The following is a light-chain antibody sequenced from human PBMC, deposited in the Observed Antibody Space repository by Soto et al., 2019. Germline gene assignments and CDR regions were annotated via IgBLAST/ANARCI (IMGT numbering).Light chain of an antibody. CDR3: QQYGTLIT. CDR2: GAS. J-gene: IGKJ5*01. Sequence: EIVLTQSPGTQSLSPGERATLSCRASQSVANSYLAWYQQKPGQAPRLLIYGASSTATGIPDRFSGSGSGTDFTLTISGLESEDFAVYYCQQYGTLITFGQGTRLEIK. V-gene: IGKV3-20*01. CDR1: QSVANSY.